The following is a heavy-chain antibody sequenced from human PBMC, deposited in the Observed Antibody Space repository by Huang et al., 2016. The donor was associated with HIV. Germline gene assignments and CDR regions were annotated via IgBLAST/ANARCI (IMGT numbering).Heavy chain of an antibody. V-gene: IGHV4-39*01. CDR1: GGSVSSRNDY. CDR3: ARQGGDCTSISCYLSWFDP. Sequence: QLQLQESGPGLVKPSQNLSLTCTVFGGSVSSRNDYWAWIRQTPGKGLEWSGSINHSVTAYYNRAIKGRVSMIVNKSKNQFSLEVTSATAADSAIYYCARQGGDCTSISCYLSWFDPWGQGTLVTVSS. D-gene: IGHD2-2*01. J-gene: IGHJ5*02. CDR2: INHSVTA.